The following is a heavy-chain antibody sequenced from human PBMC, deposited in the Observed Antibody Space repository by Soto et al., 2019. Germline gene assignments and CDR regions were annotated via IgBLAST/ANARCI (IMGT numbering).Heavy chain of an antibody. CDR2: ISTSGSST. CDR1: GFSFSDYY. D-gene: IGHD2-15*01. Sequence: PGGSLRLSCAASGFSFSDYYMSWIRQAPGKGLEWVSLISTSGSSTDYADSVKGRFTFSRDNAKNSLSLQMNSLRAEDTAVYYCARDLFLRGGSTRNVMDFWAQGTSVTVSS. V-gene: IGHV3-11*04. J-gene: IGHJ6*02. CDR3: ARDLFLRGGSTRNVMDF.